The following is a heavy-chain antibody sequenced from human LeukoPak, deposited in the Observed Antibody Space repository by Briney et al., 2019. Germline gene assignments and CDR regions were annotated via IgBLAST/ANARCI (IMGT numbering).Heavy chain of an antibody. J-gene: IGHJ6*02. Sequence: PGGSLRLSCAASGFTFSSYGMHWVRQAPGKGLEWVAVIWYDGSNKYYADSVKGRFTISRDNSKNTLYLQMNSLRAEDTAVYYCARSPRFLERDYYYYYGMDVWGQGTTVTVSS. D-gene: IGHD3-3*01. CDR2: IWYDGSNK. CDR3: ARSPRFLERDYYYYYGMDV. CDR1: GFTFSSYG. V-gene: IGHV3-33*01.